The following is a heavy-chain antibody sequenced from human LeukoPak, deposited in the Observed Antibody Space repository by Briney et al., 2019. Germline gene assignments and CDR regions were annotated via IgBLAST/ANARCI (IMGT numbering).Heavy chain of an antibody. V-gene: IGHV1-2*02. CDR2: INPNSGGT. J-gene: IGHJ4*02. Sequence: ASVTVSFKASGYTFTGYYMHWVRQAPGQGLEWMGWINPNSGGTNYAQKFQGRVTMTRDTSISTAYMELSRLRSDDTAVYYCARMSRWSASSGYYDDGDYWGQGTLVTVSS. D-gene: IGHD3-22*01. CDR3: ARMSRWSASSGYYDDGDY. CDR1: GYTFTGYY.